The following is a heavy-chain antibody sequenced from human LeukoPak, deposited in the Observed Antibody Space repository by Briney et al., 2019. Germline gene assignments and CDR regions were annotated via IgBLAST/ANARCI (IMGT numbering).Heavy chain of an antibody. CDR2: ISYSGGST. CDR3: ARLYYDSSGFHRPFFDY. V-gene: IGHV4-59*08. D-gene: IGHD3-22*01. CDR1: GGSISSDY. J-gene: IGHJ4*02. Sequence: SETPSLTCTVSGGSISSDYWSWIRQPPGKGLEWIGFISYSGGSTNYNPSLKSRVTISVDTSKNQFSLKLSSVTAADTAVYYCARLYYDSSGFHRPFFDYWGQGTLVTVSS.